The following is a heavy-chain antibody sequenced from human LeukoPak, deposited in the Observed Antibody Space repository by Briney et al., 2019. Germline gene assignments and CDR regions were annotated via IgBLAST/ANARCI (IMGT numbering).Heavy chain of an antibody. J-gene: IGHJ5*02. Sequence: SSETLSLTCAVYGGSFSGYYWSWIRQPPGKGLEWIGEINHSGSTNYNPSLKSRVTISVDTSKNQFSLKLSSVTAADTAAYYCASHHVVVPANWFDPWGQGTLVTVSS. D-gene: IGHD2-2*01. V-gene: IGHV4-34*01. CDR2: INHSGST. CDR3: ASHHVVVPANWFDP. CDR1: GGSFSGYY.